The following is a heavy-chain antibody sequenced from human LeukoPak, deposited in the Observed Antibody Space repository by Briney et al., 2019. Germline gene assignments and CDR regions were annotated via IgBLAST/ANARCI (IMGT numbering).Heavy chain of an antibody. D-gene: IGHD3-22*01. J-gene: IGHJ4*02. CDR2: MNPNSCIT. CDR1: GYTFTGYY. V-gene: IGHV1-8*03. Sequence: GASVKVSCKASGYTFTGYYMHGVRQAPGQGLEWMGWMNPNSCITAYAQKFQGRVTITRNPYISTAYMELSRLRSEDTAVYYCATSYYYDNSGYFPTDYWGQGTLVTVSS. CDR3: ATSYYYDNSGYFPTDY.